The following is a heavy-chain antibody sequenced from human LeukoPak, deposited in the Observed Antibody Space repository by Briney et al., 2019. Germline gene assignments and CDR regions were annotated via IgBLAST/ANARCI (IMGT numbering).Heavy chain of an antibody. J-gene: IGHJ4*02. CDR1: GFTFSDYY. D-gene: IGHD3-22*01. CDR2: ISSSGSTI. CDR3: AKDRHYYDSSGSLSY. Sequence: GGSPRLSCAASGFTFSDYYMSWIRQAPGKGLEWVSYISSSGSTIYYADSVKGRFTISRDNSKNTLYLQMNSLRAEDTAVYYCAKDRHYYDSSGSLSYWGQGTLVTVSS. V-gene: IGHV3-11*04.